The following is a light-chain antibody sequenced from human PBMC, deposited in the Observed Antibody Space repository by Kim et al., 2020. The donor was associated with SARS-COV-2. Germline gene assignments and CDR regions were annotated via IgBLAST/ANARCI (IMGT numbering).Light chain of an antibody. CDR3: QQYGTTPYP. J-gene: IGKJ2*01. Sequence: EIVLTQSPGPLSLSPGDRATLSCRASQTVSNNYIAWFQHRPGQPPRLLIYGASTRVTGTPDRFNGGGSGTDFTLTITRLEPEDFAVFYCQQYGTTPYPFGQGTKLEI. V-gene: IGKV3-20*01. CDR2: GAS. CDR1: QTVSNNY.